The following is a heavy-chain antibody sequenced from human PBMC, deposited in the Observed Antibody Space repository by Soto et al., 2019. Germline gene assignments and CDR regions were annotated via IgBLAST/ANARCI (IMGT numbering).Heavy chain of an antibody. J-gene: IGHJ3*02. V-gene: IGHV3-7*03. CDR2: IKHDGSDI. Sequence: PGGSLRLSCAASGFTFSYYWMIWVRLSPGKGLEWVANIKHDGSDIRYVDSVKGRFTMSRDNAENSLYLQMSSLGAEDTAMYYCARDPYGNGYGAFDIWGQGTMVTVSS. D-gene: IGHD3-22*01. CDR1: GFTFSYYW. CDR3: ARDPYGNGYGAFDI.